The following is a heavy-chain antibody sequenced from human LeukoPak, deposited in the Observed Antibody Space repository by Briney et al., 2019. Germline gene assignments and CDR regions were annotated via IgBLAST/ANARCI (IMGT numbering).Heavy chain of an antibody. CDR2: IYHSGST. D-gene: IGHD6-13*01. V-gene: IGHV4-39*07. CDR3: AREAAAGTGDDAFDI. CDR1: GGSTSSSSYY. Sequence: SETLSLTCTVSGGSTSSSSYYWGWIRQPPGKGLEWIGEIYHSGSTNYNPSLKSRVTISVDKSKNQFSLKLSSVTAADTAVYYCAREAAAGTGDDAFDIWGQGTMVTVSS. J-gene: IGHJ3*02.